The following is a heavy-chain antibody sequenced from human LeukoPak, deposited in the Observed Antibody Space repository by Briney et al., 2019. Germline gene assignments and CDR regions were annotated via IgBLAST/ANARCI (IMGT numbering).Heavy chain of an antibody. Sequence: SETLSLTCTVSGGSTSSYYWSWIRQPPGKGLEWIGRIYTSGIISGNTNYNPSLKSRVTMSVDTSKNQFSLKLTSVTAADTAVYYCARDRYYYDTSGYYSXXDTXXXGTXVTVSS. CDR2: IYTSGIISGNT. J-gene: IGHJ3*02. V-gene: IGHV4-4*07. CDR1: GGSTSSYY. CDR3: ARDRYYYDTSGYYSXXDT. D-gene: IGHD3-22*01.